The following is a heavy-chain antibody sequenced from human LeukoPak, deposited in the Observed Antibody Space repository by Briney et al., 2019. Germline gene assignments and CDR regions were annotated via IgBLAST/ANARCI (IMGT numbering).Heavy chain of an antibody. D-gene: IGHD6-19*01. J-gene: IGHJ5*02. CDR2: ISGSGGST. V-gene: IGHV3-23*01. CDR3: AKGYSSGWYLDWFDP. CDR1: GFTFSSYG. Sequence: PGGSLRLSCAASGFTFSSYGMSWVRQAPGKGLEWVSAISGSGGSTYYADSVKGRFTISRDNSKNTLYLQMNSLRAEDTAVYYCAKGYSSGWYLDWFDPWGQGTLVTVSS.